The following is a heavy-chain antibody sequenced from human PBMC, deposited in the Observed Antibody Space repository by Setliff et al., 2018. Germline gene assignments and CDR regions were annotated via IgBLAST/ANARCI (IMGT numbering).Heavy chain of an antibody. CDR2: IIPILGIA. CDR3: ARGIRYYDILTGYQVPTSGFDY. Sequence: SVKVSCKASGGTFSNYAISWVRQAPGQGVEWMGGIIPILGIANYAQKFQGRVTITADESTATAYMELSSLRSEDTAVYYCARGIRYYDILTGYQVPTSGFDYWGQGTLVTVSS. CDR1: GGTFSNYA. D-gene: IGHD3-9*01. J-gene: IGHJ4*02. V-gene: IGHV1-69*10.